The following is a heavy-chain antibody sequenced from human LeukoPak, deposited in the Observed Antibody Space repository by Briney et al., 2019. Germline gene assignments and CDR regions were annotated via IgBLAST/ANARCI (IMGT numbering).Heavy chain of an antibody. V-gene: IGHV3-23*01. CDR1: GFIFSSYA. D-gene: IGHD3-22*01. Sequence: GGSLRLSCAASGFIFSSYAMSWVRQAPGKGLEXXXSISGSGGSTYYADSVKGRFTISRDNSKNTLYLQMNGLRAEDTAVYYCAKSPDTMIVVRFDYWGQGTLVTVSS. J-gene: IGHJ4*02. CDR2: ISGSGGST. CDR3: AKSPDTMIVVRFDY.